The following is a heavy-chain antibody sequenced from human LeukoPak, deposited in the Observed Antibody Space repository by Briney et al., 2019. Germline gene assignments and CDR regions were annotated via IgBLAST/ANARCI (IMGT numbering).Heavy chain of an antibody. D-gene: IGHD1-26*01. J-gene: IGHJ4*02. CDR2: INPSSGGT. CDR1: GYTFTGYY. Sequence: ASVKVSCKASGYTFTGYYMHWVRQAPGQGLEWMGWINPSSGGTNYAQKFQGRVTMTRDTSISTAYMELSRLRSDDTAVYYCARGRLTKRESYRYYFDYWGQGTLVTVSS. V-gene: IGHV1-2*02. CDR3: ARGRLTKRESYRYYFDY.